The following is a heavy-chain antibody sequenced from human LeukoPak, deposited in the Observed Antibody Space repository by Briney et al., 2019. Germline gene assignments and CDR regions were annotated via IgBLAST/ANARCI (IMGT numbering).Heavy chain of an antibody. J-gene: IGHJ3*02. CDR1: GGSFSGYY. D-gene: IGHD6-19*01. V-gene: IGHV4-34*01. CDR2: INHSGST. CDR3: ARGIRWLARAFDI. Sequence: SETLSLTCAVYGGSFSGYYWSWIRQPPGKGLEWIGEINHSGSTNYNPSLKSRVTISVDTSKNQFSLKLSSVTAADTAVYYCARGIRWLARAFDIWGQGTMVIVSS.